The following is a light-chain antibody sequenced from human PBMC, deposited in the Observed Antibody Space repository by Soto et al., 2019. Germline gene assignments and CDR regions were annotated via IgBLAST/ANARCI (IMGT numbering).Light chain of an antibody. J-gene: IGKJ1*01. CDR1: QSISSW. V-gene: IGKV1-5*03. Sequence: DIQMTQSPSTLSASVGDRVTITCRASQSISSWLAWYQQKPGKAPKLLIYKASSLESGVPSRFSGSGSGTEFTLTISSLQPDDFATYYCQQYNSYRGFGQGTKVDIK. CDR2: KAS. CDR3: QQYNSYRG.